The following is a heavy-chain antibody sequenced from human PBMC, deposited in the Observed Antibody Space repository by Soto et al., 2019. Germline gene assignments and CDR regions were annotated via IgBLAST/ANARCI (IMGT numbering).Heavy chain of an antibody. CDR3: ARGGVWVVVTAVGWFDP. CDR2: IIPIFGTA. D-gene: IGHD2-21*02. CDR1: GGTFSSYA. Sequence: QVQLVQSGAEVKKPGSSVKVSCKASGGTFSSYAISWVRQAPGQGLEWMGGIIPIFGTANYAQKFQGRVTITADESTSTAYMELSSLRSEDTAVYYCARGGVWVVVTAVGWFDPWGQGTLVTVSS. V-gene: IGHV1-69*12. J-gene: IGHJ5*02.